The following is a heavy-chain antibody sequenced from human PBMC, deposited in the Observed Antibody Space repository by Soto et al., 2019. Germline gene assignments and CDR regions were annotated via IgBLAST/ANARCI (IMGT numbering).Heavy chain of an antibody. CDR2: ISSSSSYI. V-gene: IGHV3-21*01. CDR1: GFTFSSYS. Sequence: EVQLVESGGGLVKPGGSLRLSCAASGFTFSSYSMNWVRQAPGKGLEWVSSISSSSSYIYYADSVKGRFTISRDNAKNSLYLQMNSLRAEATAVYYCARDGGAAAGIGYWGQGTLVTVSS. J-gene: IGHJ4*02. CDR3: ARDGGAAAGIGY. D-gene: IGHD6-13*01.